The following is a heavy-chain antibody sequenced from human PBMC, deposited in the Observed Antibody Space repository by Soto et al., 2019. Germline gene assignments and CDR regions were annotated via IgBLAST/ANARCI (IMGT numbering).Heavy chain of an antibody. V-gene: IGHV4-34*01. CDR3: ARISGTYYGAFDI. CDR1: GGSFSSYY. CDR2: INHGGST. D-gene: IGHD1-26*01. J-gene: IGHJ3*02. Sequence: QVQLQQWGAGLLKPSETLSLTCAVFGGSFSSYYWTCIRQPPGKGLEWVGEINHGGSTNYNPSLKSRVTISVDTSKNQLSLRLTSVTAADTAVYYCARISGTYYGAFDIWGQGTMVTVSS.